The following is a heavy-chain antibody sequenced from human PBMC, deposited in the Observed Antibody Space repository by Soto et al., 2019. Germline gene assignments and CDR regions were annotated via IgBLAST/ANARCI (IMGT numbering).Heavy chain of an antibody. Sequence: QVQLVESGGGVVQPGRSLRLSCATSGFTFSSYGMHWVRQGPGKGLEWVAVIWYDGTNKYYADSVNGRFTISRDDSKNTLYLQMHSLRADDPAVYYCARGPMTTVTTWGDWYFDLWGRGTLVTVSS. J-gene: IGHJ2*01. CDR2: IWYDGTNK. CDR1: GFTFSSYG. V-gene: IGHV3-33*01. CDR3: ARGPMTTVTTWGDWYFDL. D-gene: IGHD4-17*01.